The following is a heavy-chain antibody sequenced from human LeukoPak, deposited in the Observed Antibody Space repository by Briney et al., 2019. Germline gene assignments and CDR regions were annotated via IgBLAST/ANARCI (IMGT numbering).Heavy chain of an antibody. CDR3: AKDVKYLGSGYFDY. D-gene: IGHD2-15*01. J-gene: IGHJ4*02. Sequence: GGSLRLSCAASGFTFSSYAMSWVRQAPGKGLEWVSAISGSGGSTYYADSVKGRFTISRDNSKNTLYLQMNSLRAEDTAAYCCAKDVKYLGSGYFDYWGQGTLVTVSS. V-gene: IGHV3-23*01. CDR1: GFTFSSYA. CDR2: ISGSGGST.